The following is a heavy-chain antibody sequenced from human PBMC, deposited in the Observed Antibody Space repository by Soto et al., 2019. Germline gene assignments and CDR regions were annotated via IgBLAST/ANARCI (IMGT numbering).Heavy chain of an antibody. D-gene: IGHD3-10*01. V-gene: IGHV4-39*07. CDR3: AREKMVRGVIIVHYGMDV. CDR1: GGSISSSSY. Sequence: PSETLSLTCTVSGGSISSSSYWGWIRQPPGKGLEWIGSIYSIGSTYYNPSLKSRVTISVDTSKNQFSLKLSSVTAADTAVYYCAREKMVRGVIIVHYGMDVWGQGTTVTVSS. CDR2: IYSIGST. J-gene: IGHJ6*02.